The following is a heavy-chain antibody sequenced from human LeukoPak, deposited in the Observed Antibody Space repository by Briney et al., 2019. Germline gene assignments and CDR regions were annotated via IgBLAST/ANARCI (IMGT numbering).Heavy chain of an antibody. CDR2: SNTGNGNT. J-gene: IGHJ4*02. D-gene: IGHD4-17*01. Sequence: GASVKVSCKASGYTFTSYAMHWVRQAPGQRREWMGWSNTGNGNTQYSQQFQGRVTFTRDTSANTAYMELSSLRSEDTAVYYCASVDYGDYWGQGTLVTVSS. CDR1: GYTFTSYA. V-gene: IGHV1-3*04. CDR3: ASVDYGDY.